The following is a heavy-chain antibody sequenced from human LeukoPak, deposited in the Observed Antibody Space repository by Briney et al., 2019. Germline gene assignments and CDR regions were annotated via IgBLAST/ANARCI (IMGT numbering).Heavy chain of an antibody. CDR2: IRSKANSYAT. D-gene: IGHD6-19*01. Sequence: PGGSLRLSCAASGFTFSGSAMHWVRQASGKGLEWVGRIRSKANSYATAYAASVKGRFTISRDDSNNTAYLQMNSLKTEDTAVYYCTRQYSSGWYIRYYYMDVWGKGTTVTVSS. CDR3: TRQYSSGWYIRYYYMDV. CDR1: GFTFSGSA. J-gene: IGHJ6*03. V-gene: IGHV3-73*01.